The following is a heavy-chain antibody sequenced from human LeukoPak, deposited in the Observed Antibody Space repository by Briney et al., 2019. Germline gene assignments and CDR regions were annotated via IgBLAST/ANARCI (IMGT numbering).Heavy chain of an antibody. V-gene: IGHV4-61*02. CDR2: IYTSGST. CDR3: AKKDYYYMDV. CDR1: GGSISSGSYY. J-gene: IGHJ6*03. Sequence: PSETLSLTCTVSGGSISSGSYYWSWIRQPAGKGLEWIGRIYTSGSTNYNPSLKSRVTISVDTSKNQFSLKLRSVTAADTAVYYCAKKDYYYMDVWGKGTTVTVSS.